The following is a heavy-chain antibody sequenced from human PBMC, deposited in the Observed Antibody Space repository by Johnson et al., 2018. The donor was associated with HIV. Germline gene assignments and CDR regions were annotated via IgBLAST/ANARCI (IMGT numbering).Heavy chain of an antibody. D-gene: IGHD3-22*01. CDR1: GFTVSSNY. Sequence: VQLVESGGGLVQPGGSLRLSCPSSGFTVSSNYMSWVRHAPGKGLEWVSVLYSGGRTYYADSVKGRFTISRDNSKNTLDLQMNSLRAEDTAVYYCASVPMIVVLDGAFDIWGQGTMVTVSS. J-gene: IGHJ3*02. V-gene: IGHV3-66*01. CDR3: ASVPMIVVLDGAFDI. CDR2: LYSGGRT.